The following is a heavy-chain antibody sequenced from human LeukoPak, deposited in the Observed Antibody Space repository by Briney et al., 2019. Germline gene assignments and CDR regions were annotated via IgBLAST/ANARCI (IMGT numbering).Heavy chain of an antibody. CDR1: GGSIGSSSYY. CDR3: ARGAQQYQLLFWFDP. J-gene: IGHJ5*02. Sequence: SETLSLTCTVSGGSIGSSSYYWGWIRQPPGKGLEWIGSIYYSGSTYYNPSLKSRVTISVDTSKNQFSLKLSSVTAADTAVYYCARGAQQYQLLFWFDPWGQGTLVTVSS. CDR2: IYYSGST. V-gene: IGHV4-39*01. D-gene: IGHD2-2*01.